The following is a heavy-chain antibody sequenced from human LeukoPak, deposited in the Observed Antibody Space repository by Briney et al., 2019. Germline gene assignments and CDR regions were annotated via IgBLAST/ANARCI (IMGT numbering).Heavy chain of an antibody. Sequence: PGGSRRPSCSASGFTFSRYGMHWVSQAPGKGLEYVSAIVSNGHSTYYADSVKGRFTISRDNPKNTLYLQMSSLRPDDTAVYYCVNPGWYYDSSGYSYYYGMDVWGQGTTVTVSS. V-gene: IGHV3-64D*09. D-gene: IGHD3-22*01. J-gene: IGHJ6*02. CDR1: GFTFSRYG. CDR3: VNPGWYYDSSGYSYYYGMDV. CDR2: IVSNGHST.